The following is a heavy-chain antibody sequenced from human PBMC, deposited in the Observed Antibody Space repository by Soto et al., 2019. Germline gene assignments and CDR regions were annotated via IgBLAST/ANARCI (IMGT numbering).Heavy chain of an antibody. CDR2: IIPIFGTA. V-gene: IGHV1-69*13. J-gene: IGHJ4*02. D-gene: IGHD3-22*01. Sequence: VPSVWVSCKASGGTFSSYAISWVRQAPGQGLEWMGGIIPIFGTANYAQKFQGRVTITADESTSTAHMELSSLRSEDTAVYYCARYYDSSGYFDYWGQGTLDTVS. CDR3: ARYYDSSGYFDY. CDR1: GGTFSSYA.